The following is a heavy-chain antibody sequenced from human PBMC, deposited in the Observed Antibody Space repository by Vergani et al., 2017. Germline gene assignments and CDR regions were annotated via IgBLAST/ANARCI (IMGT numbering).Heavy chain of an antibody. J-gene: IGHJ6*03. D-gene: IGHD6-25*01. CDR3: ARVDTQVPATSPFDYMDV. V-gene: IGHV4-31*11. CDR1: GGSISSGDHC. Sequence: QVQLQESGPGVVKPSQTLSLTCAVSGGSISSGDHCWTWIRQRPGKGLEWLGYIFYSGTTYDNPSLRSRLTISVDTTQNHFSLKLRSVTAADTAVYYCARVDTQVPATSPFDYMDVWGKGTTVVVSS. CDR2: IFYSGTT.